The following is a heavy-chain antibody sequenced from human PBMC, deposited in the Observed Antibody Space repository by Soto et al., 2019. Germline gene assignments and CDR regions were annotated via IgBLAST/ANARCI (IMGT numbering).Heavy chain of an antibody. Sequence: SETLSLTCAVYGGSFSGYYWTWIRQPPGTGLEWIGEINHSGSTNYNPSLKSRVTISVDTSKNQFSLKLTSVTAADTAVYYCARDKITGLFDYWGHGTLVTV. CDR1: GGSFSGYY. D-gene: IGHD2-8*02. CDR2: INHSGST. J-gene: IGHJ4*01. V-gene: IGHV4-34*01. CDR3: ARDKITGLFDY.